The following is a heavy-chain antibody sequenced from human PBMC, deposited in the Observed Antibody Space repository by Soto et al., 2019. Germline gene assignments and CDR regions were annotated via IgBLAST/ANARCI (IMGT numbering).Heavy chain of an antibody. Sequence: SGPTLVNPTQTLTLTCTLYGFSLSTTEMRMSWIRQPPGKALEWLARIDWDDEKFYSTFLKTRLTISKDTSKNQVVLTMTNMDPVETAKYYRGRSRTGDYAFDIWGRGTMVTVSS. CDR1: GFSLSTTEMR. D-gene: IGHD4-17*01. CDR3: GRSRTGDYAFDI. J-gene: IGHJ3*02. CDR2: IDWDDEK. V-gene: IGHV2-70*04.